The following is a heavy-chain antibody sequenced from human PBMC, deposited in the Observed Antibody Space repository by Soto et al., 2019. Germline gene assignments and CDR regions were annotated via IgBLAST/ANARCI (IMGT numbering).Heavy chain of an antibody. D-gene: IGHD2-21*01. J-gene: IGHJ3*02. CDR2: VYYSGGT. V-gene: IGHV4-59*11. CDR3: ARGNDWKSSTFDI. Sequence: QVQLQESGPGLVKPSETLSLTCTVAGGSLTDHYWNWFRQSPGKGLHWIGYVYYSGGTNYNPSLKSRVTMSVDTSKNQFSLNLRSVTAAGTAVYFCARGNDWKSSTFDIWGQGTMVSVSS. CDR1: GGSLTDHY.